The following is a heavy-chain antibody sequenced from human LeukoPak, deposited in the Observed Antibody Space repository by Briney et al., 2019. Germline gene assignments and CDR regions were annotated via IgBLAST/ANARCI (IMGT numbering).Heavy chain of an antibody. Sequence: PSETLSLTCTVSGGSISSNSYYWGWIRQPPGKGLQWIGSIYYSGSTFYNPSLKSRVTISVDTSKNQFSLKLRSVTAADTAVYYCARLSSGSHPNFDYWGQGTLVTVSS. CDR1: GGSISSNSYY. V-gene: IGHV4-39*01. CDR3: ARLSSGSHPNFDY. CDR2: IYYSGST. J-gene: IGHJ4*02. D-gene: IGHD3-22*01.